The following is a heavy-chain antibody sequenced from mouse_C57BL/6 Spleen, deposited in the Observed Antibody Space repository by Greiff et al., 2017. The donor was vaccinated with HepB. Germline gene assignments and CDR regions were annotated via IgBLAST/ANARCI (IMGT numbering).Heavy chain of an antibody. CDR3: ARHEEGYGPWFAY. J-gene: IGHJ3*01. V-gene: IGHV1-62-2*01. CDR1: GYTFTEYT. D-gene: IGHD1-1*02. Sequence: QVQLQQSGAELVKPGASVKLSCKASGYTFTEYTIHWVKQRSGQGLEWIGWFYPGSGSIKYNEKFKDKAPLTADKSSSTVYMELSRLTSEDSAVYFCARHEEGYGPWFAYWGQGTLVTVSA. CDR2: FYPGSGSI.